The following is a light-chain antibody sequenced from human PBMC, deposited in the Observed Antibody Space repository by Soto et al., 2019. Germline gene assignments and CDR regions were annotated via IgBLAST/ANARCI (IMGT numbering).Light chain of an antibody. CDR2: EVS. CDR3: SSYAGSNNV. J-gene: IGLJ2*01. Sequence: QSALTQPPSASGSPGQSVTISCTGTSSDVGGYNYVSWYQHHPGKAPKLMIYEVSKRPSGVPDRFSGSKSGNTASLTVSGLQAEDEADYSCSSYAGSNNVFGGGTKVTVL. V-gene: IGLV2-8*01. CDR1: SSDVGGYNY.